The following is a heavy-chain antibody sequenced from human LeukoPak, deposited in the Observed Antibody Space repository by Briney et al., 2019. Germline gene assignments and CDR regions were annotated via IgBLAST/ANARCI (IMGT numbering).Heavy chain of an antibody. V-gene: IGHV4-61*02. D-gene: IGHD1-26*01. CDR3: ARVTSATFAFDI. CDR2: IFTGGST. J-gene: IGHJ3*02. Sequence: SQTLSLTCTVSGGSINNGNHFWTWIRQPAGKGLEWIGRIFTGGSTNYNPSLKSRVTISVDTSKNQFSLKLNSVTAADTAVYYCARVTSATFAFDIWGQGTMVTVSS. CDR1: GGSINNGNHF.